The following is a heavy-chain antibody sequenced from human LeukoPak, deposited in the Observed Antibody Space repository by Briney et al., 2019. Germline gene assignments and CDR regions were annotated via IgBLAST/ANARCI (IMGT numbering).Heavy chain of an antibody. J-gene: IGHJ4*02. CDR1: GGSISSGDYY. CDR3: ARDDGSGSYSDY. D-gene: IGHD3-10*01. V-gene: IGHV4-30-4*01. CDR2: IYYSGST. Sequence: SETLSLTCTVPGGSISSGDYYWSWIRQPPGKGLEWTGYIYYSGSTYYNPSLKSRVTISVDTSKNQFSLKLSSVTAADTAVYYCARDDGSGSYSDYWGQGTLVTVSS.